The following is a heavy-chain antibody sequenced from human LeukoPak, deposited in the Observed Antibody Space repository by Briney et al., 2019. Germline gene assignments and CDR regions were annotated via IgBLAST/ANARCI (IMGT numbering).Heavy chain of an antibody. V-gene: IGHV3-9*01. CDR2: IDWNRRST. J-gene: IGHJ4*02. CDR1: GFTFDDYA. D-gene: IGHD3-9*01. Sequence: AWSLRLTCAASGFTFDDYAMQWVRLRPGKGLEWVSRIDWNRRSTGYADSVRGRFTISRDNAKNSLYLQMNSLRPEDTALYYCARDRRPLTGYNAQDYWGQGTLVTVSS. CDR3: ARDRRPLTGYNAQDY.